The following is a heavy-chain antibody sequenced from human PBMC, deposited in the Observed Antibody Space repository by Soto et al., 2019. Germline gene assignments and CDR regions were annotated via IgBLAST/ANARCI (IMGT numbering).Heavy chain of an antibody. V-gene: IGHV4-31*03. J-gene: IGHJ4*02. Sequence: SETLSLTCTVSGGSISSGGYYWSWIRQHPGKGLEWIGYIYYSGSTYYNPSLKSRVTISVDTSKNHFSLKLSSVTAADTAVYYCARDPLTTDYYDSSGYFDYWGQETLVTVSS. D-gene: IGHD3-22*01. CDR2: IYYSGST. CDR1: GGSISSGGYY. CDR3: ARDPLTTDYYDSSGYFDY.